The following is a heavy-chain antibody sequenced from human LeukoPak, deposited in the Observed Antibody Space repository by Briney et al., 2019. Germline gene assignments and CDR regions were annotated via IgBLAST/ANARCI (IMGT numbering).Heavy chain of an antibody. CDR1: GYTFTSYG. J-gene: IGHJ4*02. Sequence: ASVKVSCKASGYTFTSYGISWVRQAPGQGLEWMGWISAYNGNTNYAQKLQGRVTMTTDTSTSTAYMELRSLRSDDTAVYYCARSQGGGWLRFGGGCDYWGQGTLVTVSS. CDR3: ARSQGGGWLRFGGGCDY. CDR2: ISAYNGNT. V-gene: IGHV1-18*01. D-gene: IGHD5-12*01.